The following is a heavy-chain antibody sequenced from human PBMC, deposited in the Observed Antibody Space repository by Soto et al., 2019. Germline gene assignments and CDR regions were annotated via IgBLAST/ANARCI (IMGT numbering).Heavy chain of an antibody. V-gene: IGHV1-2*04. Sequence: QVQLVQSGAEVKKPGASVKVSCKASGYTFTGSYMHWVRQAPGQGLEGMGWINPNSGGSNYAQKFQGWVTMXRDTSISXAYMXLXXLRSDDTAVYXCXXXXXXXXXXWGSDMDVWGKGTTVTVSS. CDR1: GYTFTGSY. CDR2: INPNSGGS. CDR3: XXXXXXXXXXWGSDMDV. J-gene: IGHJ6*03. D-gene: IGHD3-16*01.